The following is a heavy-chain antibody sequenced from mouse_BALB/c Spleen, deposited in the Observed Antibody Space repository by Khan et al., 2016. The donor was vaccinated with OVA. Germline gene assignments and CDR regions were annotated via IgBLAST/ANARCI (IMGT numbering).Heavy chain of an antibody. Sequence: QVQLKQSGAELVRPGSSVKISCKASGYAFSNYWMNWVKQRPGQGLEWIGQIYPGDGDTSFNGKFRGKATLTADKSSSTAYMRLSSLTSEDSAVYFCARSGYDYFAYWGQGTLVTVSA. CDR1: GYAFSNYW. J-gene: IGHJ3*01. CDR3: ARSGYDYFAY. CDR2: IYPGDGDT. D-gene: IGHD2-14*01. V-gene: IGHV1-80*01.